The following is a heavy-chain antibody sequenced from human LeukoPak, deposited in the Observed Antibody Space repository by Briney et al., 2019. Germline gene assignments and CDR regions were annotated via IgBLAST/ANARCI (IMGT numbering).Heavy chain of an antibody. CDR2: VGLDENDR. J-gene: IGHJ4*02. D-gene: IGHD6-19*01. CDR1: GFTIRSFA. Sequence: GGSLRLSCAVSGFTIRSFAMHWVRQAPGRGLEWVAFVGLDENDRQYADSVKGRFTISRDNSQNTLYLQMNSLRAEDTAVYYCARDPPFRTGWSQNFFDYWGQGTLVTVSS. V-gene: IGHV3-30*02. CDR3: ARDPPFRTGWSQNFFDY.